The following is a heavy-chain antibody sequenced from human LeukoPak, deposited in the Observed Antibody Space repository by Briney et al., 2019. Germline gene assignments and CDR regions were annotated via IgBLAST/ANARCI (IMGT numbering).Heavy chain of an antibody. D-gene: IGHD1-26*01. V-gene: IGHV3-53*05. CDR2: IYSGGST. CDR3: AKGVVGATHDAFDI. J-gene: IGHJ3*02. CDR1: GFTVSSNY. Sequence: QPGGSLRLSCAASGFTVSSNYMSWVRQAPGKGLEWVSVIYSGGSTYYADSVKGRFTISRDNSKNTLYLQMNSLRAEDTAVYYCAKGVVGATHDAFDIWGQGTMVTVSS.